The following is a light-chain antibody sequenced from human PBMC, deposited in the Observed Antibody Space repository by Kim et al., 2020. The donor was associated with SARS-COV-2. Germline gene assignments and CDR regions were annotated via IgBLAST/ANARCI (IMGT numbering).Light chain of an antibody. CDR2: AAS. J-gene: IGKJ1*01. V-gene: IGKV1-27*01. CDR1: QGITNS. Sequence: DIQMTQSTSSRSVSVGGRVTITCRASQGITNSLAWYQQKPGKVPQLLIYAASALQSGVPSRFSGSGSGTDFTLTISSLQPEDVATYYCQKYNSAPWTFGQGTKVDIK. CDR3: QKYNSAPWT.